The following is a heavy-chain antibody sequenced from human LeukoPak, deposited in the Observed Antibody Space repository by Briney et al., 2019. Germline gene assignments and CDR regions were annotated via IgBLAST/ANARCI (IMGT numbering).Heavy chain of an antibody. CDR3: AKFDLGY. CDR2: ISAYNGNT. CDR1: GYTFTTSG. Sequence: GASVKVSCKASGYTFTTSGINWVRQAPGQGLEWMGWISAYNGNTNYAQKLQGRVTMTTDTSTSTAYMERRSVRSDDTAVYYCAKFDLGYWGQGTLVTVSS. J-gene: IGHJ4*02. V-gene: IGHV1-18*01. D-gene: IGHD7-27*01.